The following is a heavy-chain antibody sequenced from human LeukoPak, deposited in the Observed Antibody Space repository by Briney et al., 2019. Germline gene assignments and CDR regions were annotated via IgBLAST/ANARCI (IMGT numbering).Heavy chain of an antibody. CDR3: ARSRQQEFHIDY. J-gene: IGHJ4*02. Sequence: XETLSLTCTVSGGSISSYYWSWIRQPPGKGLEWIGYIYYSGSTNYNPSLKSRVTISVDTSKNQFSLKLSSVTAADTAVYYCARSRQQEFHIDYWGQGTLVTVSS. D-gene: IGHD6-13*01. CDR2: IYYSGST. CDR1: GGSISSYY. V-gene: IGHV4-59*08.